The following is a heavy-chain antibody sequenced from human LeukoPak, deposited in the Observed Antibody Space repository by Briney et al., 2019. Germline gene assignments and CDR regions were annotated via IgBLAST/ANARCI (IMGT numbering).Heavy chain of an antibody. J-gene: IGHJ4*02. V-gene: IGHV4-59*12. CDR1: GGSISSYY. Sequence: PSETLSLTCIVSGGSISSYYWSWIRQPPGKGLEWIGYIYYSGSTNYNPSLKSRVTISVDTSKNQFSLKLSSVTAADTAVYYCARVRGYNWNLIGYWGQGTLVTVSS. CDR2: IYYSGST. CDR3: ARVRGYNWNLIGY. D-gene: IGHD1-20*01.